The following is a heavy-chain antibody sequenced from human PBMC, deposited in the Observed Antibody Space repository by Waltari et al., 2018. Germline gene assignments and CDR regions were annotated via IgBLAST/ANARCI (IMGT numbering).Heavy chain of an antibody. CDR2: INSDGSST. D-gene: IGHD3-22*01. Sequence: EVQLVESGGGLVQPGGSLRLSCAASGITFSRYWMHWVRQAPGKGLVWVSRINSDGSSTSYADSVKGGFTISRDNAKNTLYLQMNSLRAEDTAVYYCATCYYYDSSGNYYVSDYWGQGTLVTVSS. J-gene: IGHJ4*02. V-gene: IGHV3-74*01. CDR1: GITFSRYW. CDR3: ATCYYYDSSGNYYVSDY.